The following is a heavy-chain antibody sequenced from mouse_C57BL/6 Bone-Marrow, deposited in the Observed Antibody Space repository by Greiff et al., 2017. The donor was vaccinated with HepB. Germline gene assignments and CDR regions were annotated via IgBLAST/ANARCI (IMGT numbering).Heavy chain of an antibody. J-gene: IGHJ4*01. D-gene: IGHD2-2*01. Sequence: VQLQQSGPELVKPGASVKISCKASGYAFSSSWMNWVKQRPGKGLEWIGRIYPGDGDTNDNGKFKGKATLTADKSSSTAYMQLSSLTSADSAVYCCARGDGYGIMDYWDQGTSVSVS. CDR2: IYPGDGDT. CDR3: ARGDGYGIMDY. V-gene: IGHV1-82*01. CDR1: GYAFSSSW.